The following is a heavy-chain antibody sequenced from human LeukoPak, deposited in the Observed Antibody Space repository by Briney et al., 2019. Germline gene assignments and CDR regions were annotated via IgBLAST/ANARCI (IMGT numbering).Heavy chain of an antibody. V-gene: IGHV4-39*07. Sequence: SETLSLTCTVSGGSISSNGYYWGWIRQPPGKGLEWIGSIYYSGSTFYNPSLKSRVTISVDKSRNQFSLKLSSVTAADTAVYYCASNQWPNWYFDLWGRGTLVTVSS. CDR2: IYYSGST. CDR1: GGSISSNGYY. CDR3: ASNQWPNWYFDL. D-gene: IGHD6-19*01. J-gene: IGHJ2*01.